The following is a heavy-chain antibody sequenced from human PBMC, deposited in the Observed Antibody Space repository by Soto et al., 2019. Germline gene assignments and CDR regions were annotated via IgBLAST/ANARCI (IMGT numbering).Heavy chain of an antibody. J-gene: IGHJ4*02. Sequence: EVQLLESGGGLVQPGGSLRLSCAASGFTFSNYAMSWVRQAPGKGLEWVSSISGSGGSAFFADSVKGRFTISRDNSKNTLYLRFNSLRAEDTALYFCATYKPEDCSTSRTCSFDYWGQGTLFTVSS. CDR2: ISGSGGSA. V-gene: IGHV3-23*01. CDR3: ATYKPEDCSTSRTCSFDY. CDR1: GFTFSNYA. D-gene: IGHD2-2*01.